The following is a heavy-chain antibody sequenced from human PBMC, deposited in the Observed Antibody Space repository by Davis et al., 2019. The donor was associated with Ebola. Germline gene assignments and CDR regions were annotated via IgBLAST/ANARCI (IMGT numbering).Heavy chain of an antibody. CDR2: INPKSGGT. CDR3: ARSGERWLVLSY. J-gene: IGHJ4*02. D-gene: IGHD6-19*01. V-gene: IGHV1-2*02. Sequence: ASVKVSCKASGYTFTDYYMHWVRQAPGQGLEWMGWINPKSGGTKYAQKFQGRVTMTRDTSISTAYMELSSLRSEDTAVYYCARSGERWLVLSYWGQGTLVTVSS. CDR1: GYTFTDYY.